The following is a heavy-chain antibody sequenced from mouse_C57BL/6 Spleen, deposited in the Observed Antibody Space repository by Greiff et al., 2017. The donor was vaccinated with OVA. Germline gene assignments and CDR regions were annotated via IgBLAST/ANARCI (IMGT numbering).Heavy chain of an antibody. J-gene: IGHJ3*01. CDR2: ISYDGSN. D-gene: IGHD1-1*01. Sequence: EVKLQESGPGLVKPSQSLSLTCSVTGYSITSGYYWNWIRQFPGNKLEWMGYISYDGSNNYNPSLKNRITITRDTSKNQFFLKLKSVTTEDTATYYCARARITTVVAPFAYWGQGTLVTVSA. CDR1: GYSITSGYY. CDR3: ARARITTVVAPFAY. V-gene: IGHV3-6*01.